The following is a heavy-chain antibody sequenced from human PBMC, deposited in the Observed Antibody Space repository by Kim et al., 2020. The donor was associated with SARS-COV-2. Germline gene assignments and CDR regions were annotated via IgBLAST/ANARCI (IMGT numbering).Heavy chain of an antibody. CDR2: IYYSGST. CDR3: ARDPAGENWFDP. D-gene: IGHD2-2*01. V-gene: IGHV4-59*01. CDR1: GGSISSYY. Sequence: SETLSLTCTVSGGSISSYYWSWIRQPPGKGLEWIGYIYYSGSTNYNPSLKSRVTISVDTSKNQFSLKLSSVTAADTAVYYCARDPAGENWFDPWGQGTLVTVSS. J-gene: IGHJ5*02.